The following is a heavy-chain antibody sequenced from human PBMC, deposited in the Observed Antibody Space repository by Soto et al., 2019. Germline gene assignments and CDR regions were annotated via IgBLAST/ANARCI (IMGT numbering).Heavy chain of an antibody. Sequence: ASVKVSCKASGYTFTSYGISWVRQAPGQGLEWMGWISAYNGNTNYAQKLQGRVTMTTDTSTSTAYMELRSLRSDDTAVYYCARADDILTGYYTDWDYWGQGTLVTVSS. CDR3: ARADDILTGYYTDWDY. CDR2: ISAYNGNT. D-gene: IGHD3-9*01. CDR1: GYTFTSYG. V-gene: IGHV1-18*01. J-gene: IGHJ4*02.